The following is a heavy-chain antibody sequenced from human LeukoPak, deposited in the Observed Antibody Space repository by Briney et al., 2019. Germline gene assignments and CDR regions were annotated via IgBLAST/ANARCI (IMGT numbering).Heavy chain of an antibody. CDR1: GFTFSSYA. Sequence: GGSLGLSCAASGFTFSSYAMSWVRQAPGKGLEWVSAISGRGGRTNYADSVKGRFTISRDNSKNTLYLLMYSLRDEDTAVYYCAKASRFGYSYGPREYFYYMDVWGKGTTVTISS. CDR3: AKASRFGYSYGPREYFYYMDV. V-gene: IGHV3-23*01. CDR2: ISGRGGRT. J-gene: IGHJ6*03. D-gene: IGHD5-18*01.